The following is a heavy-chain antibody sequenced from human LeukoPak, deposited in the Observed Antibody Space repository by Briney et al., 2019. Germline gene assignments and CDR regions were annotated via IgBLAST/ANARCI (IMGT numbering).Heavy chain of an antibody. CDR3: TTVLRYFDWLDNFDY. Sequence: PGGSLRLSCTASGFSFSGSAMHWVRQASGKGLDWVGRIRGKANSYATAYAASVKGRFTISRDDSKNTLYLQMNSPKTEDTAVYYCTTVLRYFDWLDNFDYWGQGTLVTVSS. CDR2: IRGKANSYAT. V-gene: IGHV3-73*01. J-gene: IGHJ4*02. D-gene: IGHD3-9*01. CDR1: GFSFSGSA.